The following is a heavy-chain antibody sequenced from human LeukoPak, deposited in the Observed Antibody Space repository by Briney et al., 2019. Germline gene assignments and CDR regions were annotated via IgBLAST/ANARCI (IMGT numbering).Heavy chain of an antibody. CDR2: IYTSGST. CDR1: GGSISSYY. D-gene: IGHD3-10*01. CDR3: ARDSAGTYYYYYYMDV. V-gene: IGHV4-4*07. Sequence: SSETLSLTCTVSGGSISSYYWSWIRQPAGKGPEWIGRIYTSGSTNYNPSLKSRVTMSVDTSKNQFSLKLSSVTAADTAVYYCARDSAGTYYYYYYMDVWGKGTTVTVSS. J-gene: IGHJ6*03.